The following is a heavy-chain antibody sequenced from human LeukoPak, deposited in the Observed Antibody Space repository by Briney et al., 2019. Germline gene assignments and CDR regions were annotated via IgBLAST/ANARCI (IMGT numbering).Heavy chain of an antibody. Sequence: GGSLRLSCAASGFTFSSYSMNWVRQAPGKGLEWVSYISSSSSTIYYADSVKGRFTISRDNAKNSLYLQMNSLRAEDTAVYYCAREAPRGYYDSSGYYDHWGQGTLVTVSS. D-gene: IGHD3-22*01. CDR3: AREAPRGYYDSSGYYDH. J-gene: IGHJ4*02. CDR2: ISSSSSTI. V-gene: IGHV3-48*01. CDR1: GFTFSSYS.